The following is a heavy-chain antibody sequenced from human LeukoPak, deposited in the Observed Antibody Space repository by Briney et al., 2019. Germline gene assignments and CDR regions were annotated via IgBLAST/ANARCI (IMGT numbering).Heavy chain of an antibody. V-gene: IGHV3-23*01. D-gene: IGHD5-18*01. CDR1: GFTFSSYA. CDR2: ISGSGVST. J-gene: IGHJ4*02. Sequence: GGSLRLSCAASGFTFSSYAMSWVRQAPGKGLEWVSVISGSGVSTYYADAVKGWFTISRDNSKNTLYLQMNSLRAEVTAVYYCAKENPAMVSYDYWGQGTLVTVSS. CDR3: AKENPAMVSYDY.